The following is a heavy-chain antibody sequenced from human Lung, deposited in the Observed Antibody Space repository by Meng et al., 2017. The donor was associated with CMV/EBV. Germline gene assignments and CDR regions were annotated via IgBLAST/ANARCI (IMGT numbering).Heavy chain of an antibody. J-gene: IGHJ4*02. D-gene: IGHD2-8*01. CDR1: GFTFSRYA. Sequence: GESLKISCAASGFTFSRYAMHWVRQAQGKGLEWVALMSFDGGNIQYTDSLKGRFTISRDNSKNVLYLEMNSLRLEDTAVYYCARDGDYCTDGTCYFDYWGKGTLVTVS. CDR3: ARDGDYCTDGTCYFDY. CDR2: MSFDGGNI. V-gene: IGHV3-30-3*01.